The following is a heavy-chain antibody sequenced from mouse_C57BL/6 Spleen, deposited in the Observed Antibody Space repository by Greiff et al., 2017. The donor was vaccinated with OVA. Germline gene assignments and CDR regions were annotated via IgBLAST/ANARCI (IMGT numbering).Heavy chain of an antibody. D-gene: IGHD1-1*01. CDR2: IHPNSGST. CDR3: ARDGSSVMDY. Sequence: QVQLQQPGAELVKPGASVQLSCKASGYTFTSYWMHWVKQRPGQGLEWIGMIHPNSGSTNYNEKFKSKATLTVDKSSSTAYMQLSSLTSEDSAVYYCARDGSSVMDYWGQGTSVTVSS. J-gene: IGHJ4*01. V-gene: IGHV1-64*01. CDR1: GYTFTSYW.